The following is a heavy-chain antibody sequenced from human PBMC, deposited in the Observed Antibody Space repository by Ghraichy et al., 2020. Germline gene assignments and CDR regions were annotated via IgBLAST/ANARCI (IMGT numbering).Heavy chain of an antibody. CDR3: ARDIGVAYYYYYYGMDV. V-gene: IGHV4-59*01. Sequence: GSLRLSCTVSGGSISSYYWSWIRQPPGKGLEWIGYIYYSGSTNYNPSLKSRVTISVDTSKNQFSLKLSSVTAADTAGYYCARDIGVAYYYYYYGMDVWGQGTTVTVSS. CDR2: IYYSGST. J-gene: IGHJ6*02. CDR1: GGSISSYY. D-gene: IGHD3-3*01.